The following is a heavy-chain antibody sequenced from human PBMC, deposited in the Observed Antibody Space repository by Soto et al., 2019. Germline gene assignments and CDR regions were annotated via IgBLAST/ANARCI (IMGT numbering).Heavy chain of an antibody. CDR2: ISGSGGST. J-gene: IGHJ4*02. Sequence: EVQLLESGGGLVQPGGSLRLSCAASGFTFSSYAMSWVRQATGKGLEWVSGISGSGGSTYYADSVKGRFTISRDNSKNPLYLQMNGLRAEDTAVYYCAIEDRVVVTAITFDYWGQGTLVTVSS. CDR3: AIEDRVVVTAITFDY. V-gene: IGHV3-23*01. CDR1: GFTFSSYA. D-gene: IGHD2-21*02.